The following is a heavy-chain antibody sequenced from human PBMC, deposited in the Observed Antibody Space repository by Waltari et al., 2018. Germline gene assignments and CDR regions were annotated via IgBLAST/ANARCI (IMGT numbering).Heavy chain of an antibody. Sequence: EVQLVESGGGXVQPGGSLRLXCAASXFTFSXFWMHWVRQAPGKGLVWVSRVNGXGSGTTYAXSVKXRFXISXXXAXNTLYLQXXXLYYXVRGYGRGVTXGDYFEYXGQGTLVTVXS. J-gene: IGHJ4*02. CDR3: VTXGDYFEY. CDR2: VNGXGSGT. D-gene: IGHD3-10*02. CDR1: XFTFSXFW. V-gene: IGHV3-74*01.